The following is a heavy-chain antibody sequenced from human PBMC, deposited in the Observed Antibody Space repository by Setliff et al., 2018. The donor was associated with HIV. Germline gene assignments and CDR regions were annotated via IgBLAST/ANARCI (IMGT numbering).Heavy chain of an antibody. Sequence: GGSLRLSCAVSGVTYNDHFMDWVRQAPGKGLEWVAVMSTDGGIKIYADSVQGRFTISRDNSKNTLYLQMNSLRAEDTAVYYCARRAYCSSTTCFDNWGRGTLVTVSS. CDR1: GVTYNDHF. D-gene: IGHD2-2*01. J-gene: IGHJ4*02. V-gene: IGHV3-33*08. CDR3: ARRAYCSSTTCFDN. CDR2: MSTDGGIK.